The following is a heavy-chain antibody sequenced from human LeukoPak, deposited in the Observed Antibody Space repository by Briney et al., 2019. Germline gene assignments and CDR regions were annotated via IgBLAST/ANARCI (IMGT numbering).Heavy chain of an antibody. D-gene: IGHD6-19*01. CDR3: ARDMWRVRGDAFDI. J-gene: IGHJ3*02. V-gene: IGHV1-69*05. CDR2: IIPIFGTA. CDR1: GGTFSSYA. Sequence: SVKVSCKASGGTFSSYAISWVRQAPGQGLEWMGGIIPIFGTANYAQKFQGRVTITTDESTSTAYMELSSLRSEDTAVYYCARDMWRVRGDAFDIWGQGTTVTVSS.